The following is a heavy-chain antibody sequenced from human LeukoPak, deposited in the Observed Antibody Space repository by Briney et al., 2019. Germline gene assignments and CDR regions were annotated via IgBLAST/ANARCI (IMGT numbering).Heavy chain of an antibody. CDR3: ARSISTWYGVIDS. D-gene: IGHD6-13*01. V-gene: IGHV4-59*01. CDR1: GGSISPYY. CDR2: IYYSGST. J-gene: IGHJ4*02. Sequence: SETLSLTCSVSGGSISPYYWSWIRQPPGKGLDWIGYIYYSGSTNYNPSLKSRVTISLDTSKNQFSLKLSSVTAADTAVYYCARSISTWYGVIDSWGQGTLVTVSS.